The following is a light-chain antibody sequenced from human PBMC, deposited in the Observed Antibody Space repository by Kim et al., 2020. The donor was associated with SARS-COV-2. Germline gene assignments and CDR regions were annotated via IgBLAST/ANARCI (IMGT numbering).Light chain of an antibody. Sequence: APGKTASITCGGNNIGTTRVHWYQQKPGQAPVLVIYFDSDRPSGIPERFSASNSGNTATLTISRVEAGDEADYFCQVWDPSSDHVVFGGGTQLTVL. J-gene: IGLJ2*01. CDR2: FDS. CDR1: NIGTTR. CDR3: QVWDPSSDHVV. V-gene: IGLV3-21*04.